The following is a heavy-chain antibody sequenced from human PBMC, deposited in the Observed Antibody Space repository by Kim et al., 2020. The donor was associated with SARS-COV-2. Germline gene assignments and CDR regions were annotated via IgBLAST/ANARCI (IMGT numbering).Heavy chain of an antibody. CDR3: ARGATQGGFGEFSYYYYYGMDV. D-gene: IGHD3-10*01. V-gene: IGHV4-31*03. CDR2: IYYSGST. Sequence: SETLSLTCTVSGGSISSGGYYWSWIRQHPGKGLEWIGYIYYSGSTYYNPSLKSRVTISVDTSKNQFSLKLSSVTAADTAVYYCARGATQGGFGEFSYYYYYGMDVWGQGTTVTVSS. J-gene: IGHJ6*02. CDR1: GGSISSGGYY.